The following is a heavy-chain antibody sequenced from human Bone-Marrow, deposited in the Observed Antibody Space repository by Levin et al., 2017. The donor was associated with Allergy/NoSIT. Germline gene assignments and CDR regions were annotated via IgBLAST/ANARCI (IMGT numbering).Heavy chain of an antibody. Sequence: PSETLSLTCTVSGVPITGYYWSWIRQPPGKGLEWIGYIHSSGNTNYNPSLNSRVTMSVDTSKNQFALNLRSVTAADTAVYYCARRLRGYYYGSGSRSRDDFDVWGQGKKVTVSS. D-gene: IGHD3-10*01. CDR2: IHSSGNT. CDR1: GVPITGYY. V-gene: IGHV4-59*01. CDR3: ARRLRGYYYGSGSRSRDDFDV. J-gene: IGHJ3*01.